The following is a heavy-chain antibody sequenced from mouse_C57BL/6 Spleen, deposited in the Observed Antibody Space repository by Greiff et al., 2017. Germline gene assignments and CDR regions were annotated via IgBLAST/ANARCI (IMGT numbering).Heavy chain of an antibody. D-gene: IGHD4-1*01. V-gene: IGHV1-82*01. CDR3: TRSGTGAFDY. CDR1: GYAFSSSW. CDR2: IYPGDGDT. J-gene: IGHJ2*01. Sequence: QVQLQQSGPELVKPVASVKISCKASGYAFSSSWMNWVKQRPGKGLEWIGRIYPGDGDTNYNGKFKGKATLTADKSSSTAYMQLSSLTSEDSAVYFCTRSGTGAFDYWGQGTTLTVSS.